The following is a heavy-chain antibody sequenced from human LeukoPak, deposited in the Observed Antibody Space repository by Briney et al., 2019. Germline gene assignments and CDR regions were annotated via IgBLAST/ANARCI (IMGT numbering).Heavy chain of an antibody. J-gene: IGHJ5*02. D-gene: IGHD2/OR15-2a*01. CDR3: ARDLYCNSAKCYSNWFDT. V-gene: IGHV1-2*02. CDR1: GYTFTGYY. CDR2: INPNSGGT. Sequence: ASVKVSCKASGYTFTGYYLHWVRQAPGQGLEWMGWINPNSGGTDYAQKFQGRVTMTRDTSINTACMELSSLRSDDTAVYYCARDLYCNSAKCYSNWFDTWGQGTLVTVSS.